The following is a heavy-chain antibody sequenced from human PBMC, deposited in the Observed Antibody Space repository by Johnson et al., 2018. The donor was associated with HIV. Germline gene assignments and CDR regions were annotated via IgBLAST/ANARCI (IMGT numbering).Heavy chain of an antibody. V-gene: IGHV3-30*19. CDR1: GFTFSDYG. CDR3: ARGAYYYLI. CDR2: ISYDGSNK. J-gene: IGHJ3*01. Sequence: VQLVESGGGVVQPGRSLRLSCAASGFTFSDYGMHWVRQAPGKGLEWVAVISYDGSNKYYADSVKGRFTISRDNSKNTLYLQMNSLRAEDTAVYYCARGAYYYLIWGQGTMVTVSS. D-gene: IGHD3-22*01.